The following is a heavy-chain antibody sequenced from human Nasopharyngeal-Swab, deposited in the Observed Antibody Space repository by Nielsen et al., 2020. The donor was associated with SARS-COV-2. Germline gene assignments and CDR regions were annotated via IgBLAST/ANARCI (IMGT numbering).Heavy chain of an antibody. D-gene: IGHD3-9*01. CDR2: ISSSSYI. J-gene: IGHJ6*02. V-gene: IGHV3-21*01. CDR3: ARGCVLTGPSCYYYGMDV. CDR1: GFTFSSYN. Sequence: GESLKISCAASGFTFSSYNRNWVRQAPGKGLEWVSSISSSSYIYYADSVKGRFTISRDNAKNSLYLQMNSLRAEDTAVYYCARGCVLTGPSCYYYGMDVWGQGTTVTVSS.